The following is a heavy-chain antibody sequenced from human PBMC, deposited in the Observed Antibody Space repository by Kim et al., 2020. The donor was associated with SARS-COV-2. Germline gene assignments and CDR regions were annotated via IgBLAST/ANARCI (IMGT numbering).Heavy chain of an antibody. CDR3: ARSIHVDTADPRYYYGMDV. CDR2: ISYDGSNK. D-gene: IGHD5-18*01. Sequence: GGSLRLSCAASGFTFSSYAMHWVRQAPGKGLEWVAVISYDGSNKYYADSVKGRFTISRDNSKNTLYLQMNSLRAEDTAVYYCARSIHVDTADPRYYYGMDVWGQGTTVTVSS. V-gene: IGHV3-30*04. J-gene: IGHJ6*02. CDR1: GFTFSSYA.